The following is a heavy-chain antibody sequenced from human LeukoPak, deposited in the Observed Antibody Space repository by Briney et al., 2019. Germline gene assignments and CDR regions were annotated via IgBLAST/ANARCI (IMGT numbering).Heavy chain of an antibody. CDR3: ARGGSPVGATNDY. CDR1: GVSFSGYY. CDR2: IYHSGST. J-gene: IGHJ4*02. D-gene: IGHD1-26*01. V-gene: IGHV4-34*01. Sequence: SETLSLTCAVYGVSFSGYYWSWIRQPPGKGLEWVGEIYHSGSTNYNPSLKSRVTISVDTSKNQFSLKLSSVAAADTAVYYCARGGSPVGATNDYWGQGTLVTVSS.